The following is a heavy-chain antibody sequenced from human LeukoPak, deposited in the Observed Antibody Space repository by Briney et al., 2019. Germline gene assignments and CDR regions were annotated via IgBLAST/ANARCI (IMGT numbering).Heavy chain of an antibody. CDR1: GFTFSSYG. V-gene: IGHV3-30*02. J-gene: IGHJ4*02. CDR2: IRYDGSNK. CDR3: AKARAIVVVPAAIRRGRAFDY. Sequence: GGSLRLSCAASGFTFSSYGMHWVRQAPGKGLEWVAFIRYDGSNKYYADSVKGRFTISRDNSKNTLYLQMNSLRAEDTAVYYCAKARAIVVVPAAIRRGRAFDYWGRGTLVTVSS. D-gene: IGHD2-2*01.